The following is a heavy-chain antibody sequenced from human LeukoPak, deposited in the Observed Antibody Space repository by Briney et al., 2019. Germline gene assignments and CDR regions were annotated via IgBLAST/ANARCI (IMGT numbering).Heavy chain of an antibody. CDR3: ARPAGPGVGADAFDI. CDR1: GFTFSSYG. V-gene: IGHV3-33*01. J-gene: IGHJ3*02. CDR2: IWYDGSNK. D-gene: IGHD1-26*01. Sequence: GRSLRLSCAASGFTFSSYGMHWVRQAPGKGLEWVAVIWYDGSNKYYADSVKGRFTISRDNSKNTLYLQMNSLRAEDTAVYYCARPAGPGVGADAFDIWGQGTMVTVSS.